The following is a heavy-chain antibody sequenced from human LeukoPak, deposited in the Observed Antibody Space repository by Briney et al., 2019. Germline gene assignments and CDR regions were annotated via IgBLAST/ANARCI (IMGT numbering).Heavy chain of an antibody. J-gene: IGHJ5*02. D-gene: IGHD6-25*01. CDR1: GFTFSSYG. Sequence: SGGSLRLSCAASGFTFSSYGMHWVRQAPGKGLEWVAFIRYDGSNKYYADSVKGRFTISRDNSKNTLYLQMNSLRAEDTAVYYWAKDATPPKAGFDPWGQGTLVTVSS. CDR3: AKDATPPKAGFDP. CDR2: IRYDGSNK. V-gene: IGHV3-30*02.